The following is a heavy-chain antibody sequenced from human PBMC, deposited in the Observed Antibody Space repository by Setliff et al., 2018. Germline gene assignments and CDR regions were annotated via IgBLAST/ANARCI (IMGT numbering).Heavy chain of an antibody. J-gene: IGHJ4*02. D-gene: IGHD1-1*01. CDR2: IYSGGST. Sequence: PGESLKISCAASGFTVSSNYMSWVRQAPGKGLEWVSVIYSGGSTYYADSVKGRFTISRDNSKNTLYLQMNSLRAEDTAVYCCARDHNYAYDYWGQGTLVTVSS. V-gene: IGHV3-66*01. CDR1: GFTVSSNY. CDR3: ARDHNYAYDY.